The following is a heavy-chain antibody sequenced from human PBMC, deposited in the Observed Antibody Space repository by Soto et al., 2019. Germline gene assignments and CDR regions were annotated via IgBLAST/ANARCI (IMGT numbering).Heavy chain of an antibody. V-gene: IGHV3-66*01. D-gene: IGHD5-12*01. CDR1: GFNVSSNY. CDR3: ARDGRISGYDAGLFDY. CDR2: IYSGGST. J-gene: IGHJ4*02. Sequence: EVQLVESGGGLVQHGGSLRLSCAASGFNVSSNYMSWVRQAPGKGLEWVSVIYSGGSTYYADSVKGRFTISRDNSKNTLYLQMNSLIAEDTAVYYCARDGRISGYDAGLFDYWGQGTLVTVSS.